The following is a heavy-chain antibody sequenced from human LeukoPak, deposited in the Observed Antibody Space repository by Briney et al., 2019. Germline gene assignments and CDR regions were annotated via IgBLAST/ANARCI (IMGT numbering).Heavy chain of an antibody. Sequence: LWGSLRLSCAASGFTFSSYAMSWVRQAPGKGLEWIGYIFHSGNTDYNPSLKSRVTISLDTTKNQFSLRLDSVTAADTAVYYCARVFRRDGYFDHWGQGTLVTVSS. CDR2: IFHSGNT. V-gene: IGHV4-59*01. J-gene: IGHJ4*02. CDR1: GFTFSSYA. D-gene: IGHD5-24*01. CDR3: ARVFRRDGYFDH.